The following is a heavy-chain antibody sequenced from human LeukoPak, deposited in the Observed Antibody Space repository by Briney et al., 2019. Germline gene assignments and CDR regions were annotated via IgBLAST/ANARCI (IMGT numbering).Heavy chain of an antibody. CDR1: GYIFTSYN. J-gene: IGHJ5*02. CDR3: ARALPHRRLMDTTMEQHWFDP. D-gene: IGHD5-18*01. CDR2: INSSGGST. Sequence: ASVKVSCKASGYIFTSYNMYWVRQAPGQGLEWMGIINSSGGSTRYAQKFQGRVTMTRDMSTSTVYMELSSLRSEDTAVYYCARALPHRRLMDTTMEQHWFDPWGQGTLVTVSS. V-gene: IGHV1-46*01.